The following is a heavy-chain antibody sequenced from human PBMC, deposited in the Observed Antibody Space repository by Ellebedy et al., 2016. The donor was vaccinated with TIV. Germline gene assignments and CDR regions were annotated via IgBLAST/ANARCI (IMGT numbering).Heavy chain of an antibody. CDR1: GGPFIGYH. Sequence: SETLSLXXALSGGPFIGYHWSWIHQTPGKGLEWIGEINHSGTTSYNPSLKSRVTISLDTSKNQLSLELRFVTAADTAVYFCARRPDGMDVWGQGTTVTVSS. V-gene: IGHV4-34*01. J-gene: IGHJ6*02. CDR3: ARRPDGMDV. CDR2: INHSGTT. D-gene: IGHD6-6*01.